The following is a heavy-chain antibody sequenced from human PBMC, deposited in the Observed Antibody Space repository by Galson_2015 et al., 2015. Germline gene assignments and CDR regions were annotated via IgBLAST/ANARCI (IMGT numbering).Heavy chain of an antibody. CDR3: ARPSQDCSSISCPYNY. D-gene: IGHD2-2*01. CDR2: IIPIFGKA. J-gene: IGHJ4*02. Sequence: SVKVSCKASGGTFSKYPISWVRQAPGQGLEWMGGIIPIFGKADYAQKFQVRVTIKADKATSTAYMELSSLRSEDTAVYYCARPSQDCSSISCPYNYWGQGTLVTVS. CDR1: GGTFSKYP. V-gene: IGHV1-69*06.